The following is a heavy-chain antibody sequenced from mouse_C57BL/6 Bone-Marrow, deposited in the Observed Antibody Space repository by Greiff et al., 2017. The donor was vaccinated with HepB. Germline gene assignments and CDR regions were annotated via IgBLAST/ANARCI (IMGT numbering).Heavy chain of an antibody. J-gene: IGHJ1*03. CDR3: ARNGRVPWYFDV. V-gene: IGHV1-39*01. Sequence: EVKLMESGPELVKPGASVKISCKASGYSFTDYNMNWVKQSNGKSLEWIGVINPNYGTTSYNQKFKGKATLTVDQSSSTAYMQLNSLTSEDSAVYYCARNGRVPWYFDVWGTGTTVSVSS. D-gene: IGHD1-1*01. CDR2: INPNYGTT. CDR1: GYSFTDYN.